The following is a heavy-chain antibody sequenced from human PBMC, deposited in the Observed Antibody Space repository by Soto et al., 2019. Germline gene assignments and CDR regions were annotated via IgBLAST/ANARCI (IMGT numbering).Heavy chain of an antibody. CDR1: GFTVSSNY. D-gene: IGHD5-12*01. Sequence: EVQLVESGGGLVQPGGSLRLSCAASGFTVSSNYMSWVRQAPGKGLEWVSVIYSGGDTYYADSVKGRFTISRDNSKNTLYLQINSLRAEDTAVYFCARAPRWLGWFDPWGQGTLVTVSS. J-gene: IGHJ5*02. CDR2: IYSGGDT. V-gene: IGHV3-66*01. CDR3: ARAPRWLGWFDP.